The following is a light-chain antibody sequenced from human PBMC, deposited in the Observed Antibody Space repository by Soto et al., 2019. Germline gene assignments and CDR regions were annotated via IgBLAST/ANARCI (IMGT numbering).Light chain of an antibody. CDR1: QSVSSD. J-gene: IGKJ5*01. CDR2: YTS. Sequence: EIGMTQSPSTLSVSPGESATLSCMASQSVSSDLASYQQKPGQAPRLLIYYTSTRATGFPARFSGGGSGTEFTLTISSLQSEDVSVYFCQHYNFWPHTFGQGTRLEI. V-gene: IGKV3-15*01. CDR3: QHYNFWPHT.